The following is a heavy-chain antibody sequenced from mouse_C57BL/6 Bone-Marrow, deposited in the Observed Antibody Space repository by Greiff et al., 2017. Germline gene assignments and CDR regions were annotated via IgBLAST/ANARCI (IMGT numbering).Heavy chain of an antibody. J-gene: IGHJ4*01. Sequence: QVQLKESGAGLVRPGASVKLSCKASGYTFTDYYINWVIQPPGQALEWIARIYPGRGNTYYNEKFKGKGTLTAEKSYSTAYMQLSSLTSEDSAVYFYARPGAMDYWGQGTSVTVSS. CDR2: IYPGRGNT. V-gene: IGHV1-76*01. CDR3: ARPGAMDY. CDR1: GYTFTDYY.